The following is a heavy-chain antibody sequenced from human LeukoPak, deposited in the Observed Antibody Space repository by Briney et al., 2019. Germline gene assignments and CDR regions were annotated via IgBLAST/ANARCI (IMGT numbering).Heavy chain of an antibody. CDR1: GGSHSICY. J-gene: IGHJ6*03. CDR2: IYTSWCT. D-gene: IGHD2-2*01. CDR3: AREEVVVPAAMGWTYYYYYMDV. V-gene: IGHV4-4*07. Sequence: SQTLALMRAVSGGSHSICYWRWIREPAARALEGIVRIYTSWCTNNDPSLKRRVTMSVDTSKNKFYLKLSSVTAADTGVYYCAREEVVVPAAMGWTYYYYYMDVWGKGTTVTVSS.